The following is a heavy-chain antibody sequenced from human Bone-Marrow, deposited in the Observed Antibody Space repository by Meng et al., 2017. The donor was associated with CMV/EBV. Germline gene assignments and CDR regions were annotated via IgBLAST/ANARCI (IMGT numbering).Heavy chain of an antibody. J-gene: IGHJ4*02. Sequence: GESLKISRAASGFTFSSYGMHWVRQAPGKGLEWVAFIRYDGSNKYYADSVKGRFTISRDNSKNTLYLQMNSLRAEDTAVYYCAKSGQLKAGDYFDYWGQGTLVTVSS. CDR1: GFTFSSYG. CDR3: AKSGQLKAGDYFDY. D-gene: IGHD5-18*01. V-gene: IGHV3-30*02. CDR2: IRYDGSNK.